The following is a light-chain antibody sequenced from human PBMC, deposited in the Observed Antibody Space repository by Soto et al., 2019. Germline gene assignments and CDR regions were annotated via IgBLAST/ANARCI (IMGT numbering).Light chain of an antibody. Sequence: QSVLTQPPSMSGAPGQRVTISCSGNSSNIGAGYDVHWYQQVPGRSPKLLIFGDTNRPSGVPDRFSGSQSGTSAFLAITGLQAEDEADYYCQSYDNRLAGWVFGGGTQLTVL. CDR3: QSYDNRLAGWV. CDR1: SSNIGAGYD. V-gene: IGLV1-40*01. CDR2: GDT. J-gene: IGLJ3*02.